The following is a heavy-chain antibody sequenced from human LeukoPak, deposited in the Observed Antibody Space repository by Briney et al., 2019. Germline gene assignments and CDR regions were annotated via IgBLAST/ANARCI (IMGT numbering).Heavy chain of an antibody. J-gene: IGHJ5*02. V-gene: IGHV1-8*02. CDR1: GYTFTSYY. CDR2: MNPNSGNT. Sequence: ASVKVSCKASGYTFTSYYMHWVRQATGQGLEWMGWMNPNSGNTGYAQKFQGRVTMTRNTSISTAYMELTSLRPENTAVYYCAREYQLLGTVYNYFDPWGQGTLVTVS. D-gene: IGHD2-2*01. CDR3: AREYQLLGTVYNYFDP.